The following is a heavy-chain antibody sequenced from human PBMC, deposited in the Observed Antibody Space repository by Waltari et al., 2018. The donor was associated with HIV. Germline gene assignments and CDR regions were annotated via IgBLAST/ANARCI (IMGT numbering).Heavy chain of an antibody. D-gene: IGHD5-12*01. CDR1: GYSISAGYY. V-gene: IGHV4-38-2*01. CDR2: MFHRGNP. CDR3: ATVSTITTEKYFDY. J-gene: IGHJ4*01. Sequence: VRLQESGPSEVKPSETLSLTCRVSGYSISAGYYWGWIRQSPGKGLEWIGTMFHRGNPYYNPSLQIRVSMSIDSSKTQFSLTLTSVTAADTAMYYCATVSTITTEKYFDYWGRGMLVTV.